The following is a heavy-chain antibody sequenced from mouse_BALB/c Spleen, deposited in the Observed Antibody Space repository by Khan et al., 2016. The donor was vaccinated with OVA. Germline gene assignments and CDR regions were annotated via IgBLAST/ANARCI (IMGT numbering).Heavy chain of an antibody. CDR1: GYTLTNYG. CDR3: ARSNGNYWFAY. D-gene: IGHD2-1*01. J-gene: IGHJ3*01. V-gene: IGHV9-3-1*01. Sequence: QIQLVQSGPELKKPGETVKISCKASGYTLTNYGMNWVKQAPGKGLKWMGWINTYTGEPTFADDFKGRFAFSLETSASTAYLQINNLKNEDTATYFWARSNGNYWFAYWGQGTLVTGSA. CDR2: INTYTGEP.